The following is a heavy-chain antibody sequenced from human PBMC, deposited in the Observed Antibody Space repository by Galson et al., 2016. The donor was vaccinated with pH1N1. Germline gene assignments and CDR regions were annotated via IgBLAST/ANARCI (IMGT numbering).Heavy chain of an antibody. V-gene: IGHV1-18*01. CDR1: GYTLTSKG. Sequence: SVKVSCKASGYTLTSKGISWVRQAPGQGLEWMGWINVDTGNTVHAQKLQDRVTMTTDTPTKTAYMELRSLKSDDTAVYYCARAGNCDGDRCYGNGLAVWGQGTTVTVSS. CDR3: ARAGNCDGDRCYGNGLAV. CDR2: INVDTGNT. D-gene: IGHD2-21*01. J-gene: IGHJ6*02.